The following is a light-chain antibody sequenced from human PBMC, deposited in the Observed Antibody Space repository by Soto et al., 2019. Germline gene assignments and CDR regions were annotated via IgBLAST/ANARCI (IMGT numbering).Light chain of an antibody. Sequence: EMVMTQSPATLSVSPGERVTLSCRASESVHRNLAWYQQKPGQGPSLLIYYASTRATGVPDRFTGSGSGTEFTLTISSLQSEVFGVYHCQHYSNWPPTFGPGTKVEIK. CDR1: ESVHRN. CDR3: QHYSNWPPT. CDR2: YAS. V-gene: IGKV3-15*01. J-gene: IGKJ3*01.